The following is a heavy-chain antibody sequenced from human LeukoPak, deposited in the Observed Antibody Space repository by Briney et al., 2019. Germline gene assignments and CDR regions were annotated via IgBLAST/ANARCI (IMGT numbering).Heavy chain of an antibody. Sequence: GGSLRLSCAASGLTLSYYWMSWVRQAPGKGLEWVAFIRYDGSNKYYAESVKGRFTISRDNSKNTLYLQMNSLRAEDTAVYYCAKVLPTYCSSTSCYGGFDPWGQGTLVTVSS. CDR3: AKVLPTYCSSTSCYGGFDP. CDR2: IRYDGSNK. J-gene: IGHJ5*02. D-gene: IGHD2-2*01. CDR1: GLTLSYYW. V-gene: IGHV3-30*02.